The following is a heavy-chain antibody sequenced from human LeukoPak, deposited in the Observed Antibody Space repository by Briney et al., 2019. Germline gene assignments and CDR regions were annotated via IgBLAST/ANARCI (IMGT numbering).Heavy chain of an antibody. J-gene: IGHJ5*02. CDR1: GYTFTSYY. CDR2: INPNSGGT. Sequence: GASVKVSCKASGYTFTSYYMHWVRQAPGQGLEWMGWINPNSGGTNYAQKFRGRVTMTRDTSISTAYMELSRLRSDDTAVYYCARGKRGIPVVPAATGDSSSWYHWGQGTLVTVSS. V-gene: IGHV1-2*02. CDR3: ARGKRGIPVVPAATGDSSSWYH. D-gene: IGHD6-13*01.